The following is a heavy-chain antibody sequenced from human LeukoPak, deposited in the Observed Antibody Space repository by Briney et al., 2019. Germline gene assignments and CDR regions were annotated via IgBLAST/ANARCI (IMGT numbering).Heavy chain of an antibody. CDR1: EFTFSSYS. J-gene: IGHJ3*02. Sequence: GGSLRLSCAASEFTFSSYSMNWVRQAPGKGLEWVSYISSSSSTIYYADSVKGRFSISRDNAKNSLYLQMNSLRAEDTAVYYCARGGSYYNEAFDIWGQGTRVTVSS. V-gene: IGHV3-48*01. CDR2: ISSSSSTI. D-gene: IGHD1-26*01. CDR3: ARGGSYYNEAFDI.